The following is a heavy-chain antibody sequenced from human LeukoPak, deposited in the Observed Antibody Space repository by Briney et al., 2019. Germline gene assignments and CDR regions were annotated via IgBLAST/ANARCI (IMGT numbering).Heavy chain of an antibody. Sequence: PSQTLSLTCTVSGGSISSSSYYWSWIRQPAGKGLEWIGRIYTSGSTNYNPSLKSRVTISVAKNQFSLKLSSVTAADTAVYYCARHDIAVAVDYWGQGTLVTVSS. CDR2: IYTSGST. V-gene: IGHV4-61*02. J-gene: IGHJ4*02. CDR3: ARHDIAVAVDY. CDR1: GGSISSSSYY. D-gene: IGHD6-19*01.